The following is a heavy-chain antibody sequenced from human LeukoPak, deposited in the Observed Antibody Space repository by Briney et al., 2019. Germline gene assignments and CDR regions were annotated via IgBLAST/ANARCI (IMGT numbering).Heavy chain of an antibody. CDR1: GFTFSNYD. D-gene: IGHD3-10*01. V-gene: IGHV3-13*01. CDR2: IDTAGDT. Sequence: PGGSLRLSCAASGFTFSNYDFPWVRHAAGKGLEWVSAIDTAGDTYYPGSVKGRFTISRENAKNSLFLQMNSLRTGDTAVYYCARGTGRGITWFDSWGRGTLVTVSS. J-gene: IGHJ5*01. CDR3: ARGTGRGITWFDS.